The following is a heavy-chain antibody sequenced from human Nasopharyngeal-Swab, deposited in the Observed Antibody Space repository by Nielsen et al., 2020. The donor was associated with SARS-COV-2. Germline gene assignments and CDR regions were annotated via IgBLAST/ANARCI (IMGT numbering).Heavy chain of an antibody. J-gene: IGHJ3*02. CDR3: AKYSSATDAFDI. D-gene: IGHD6-19*01. Sequence: GESLKISCAASGFTFSDYYMSWVRQAPGKGLEWVSSISSSSSYIYYADSVKGRFTISRDNAKNSLYLQMNSLRAEDTAVYYCAKYSSATDAFDIWGQGTMVTVSS. V-gene: IGHV3-21*01. CDR2: ISSSSSYI. CDR1: GFTFSDYY.